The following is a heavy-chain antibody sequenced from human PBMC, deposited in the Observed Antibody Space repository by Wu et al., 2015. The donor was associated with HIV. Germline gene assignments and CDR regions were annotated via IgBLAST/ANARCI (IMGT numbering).Heavy chain of an antibody. CDR2: MKPKSGDT. CDR3: AKADQRGYDYGHWNFGF. CDR1: GYNFTNYD. V-gene: IGHV1-8*01. J-gene: IGHJ2*01. Sequence: QVQLVQSGAEMKKPGASVKVSCKASGYNFTNYDINWVKLTPGQGLEWMGWMKPKSGDTGYALTFLGRVTMTRDISTNTAYMELSSLRSDDTALYFCAKADQRGYDYGHWNFGFLGPVAPVVTRLL. D-gene: IGHD5-18*01.